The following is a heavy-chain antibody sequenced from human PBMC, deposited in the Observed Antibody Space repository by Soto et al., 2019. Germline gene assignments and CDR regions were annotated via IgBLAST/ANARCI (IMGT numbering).Heavy chain of an antibody. CDR3: ASHGSN. CDR1: GVSISNSSYY. V-gene: IGHV4-39*01. CDR2: IYYSGIT. J-gene: IGHJ4*02. Sequence: SETLSITCTVSGVSISNSSYYWGWIRRPPGKGLEWIGTIYYSGITYYNPSLKSRVTISVDTSKNQFSLKLTSVTAADTAVYYCASHGSNWGQGTLVTVSS.